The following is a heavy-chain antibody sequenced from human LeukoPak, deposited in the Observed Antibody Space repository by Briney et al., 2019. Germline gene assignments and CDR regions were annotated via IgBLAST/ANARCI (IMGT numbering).Heavy chain of an antibody. J-gene: IGHJ4*02. Sequence: GGSLRLSCAASGFTFSSYWMNWVRQAPGKGLEWVANIKQDGSEKYYVDSVKGRFTISRDNAKNSLYLQMNSLRAEDTAVYYCARDPGWVVAAKGDFDYWGQGTLVTVSS. D-gene: IGHD2-15*01. CDR2: IKQDGSEK. CDR1: GFTFSSYW. CDR3: ARDPGWVVAAKGDFDY. V-gene: IGHV3-7*01.